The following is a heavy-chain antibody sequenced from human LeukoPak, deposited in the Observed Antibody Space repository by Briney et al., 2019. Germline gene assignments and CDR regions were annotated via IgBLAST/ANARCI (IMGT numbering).Heavy chain of an antibody. D-gene: IGHD6-19*01. CDR3: ARHTGGWSPFDY. V-gene: IGHV4-39*01. J-gene: IGHJ4*02. Sequence: KPSETLSLTCTVSGDSISSNTYYWGWIRPPPGKGLEWIGSIYYSGRTYYNPSLESRVTISVDTSKNQFSLKLSSVTAADTAVYYCARHTGGWSPFDYWGQGTLVTVSS. CDR2: IYYSGRT. CDR1: GDSISSNTYY.